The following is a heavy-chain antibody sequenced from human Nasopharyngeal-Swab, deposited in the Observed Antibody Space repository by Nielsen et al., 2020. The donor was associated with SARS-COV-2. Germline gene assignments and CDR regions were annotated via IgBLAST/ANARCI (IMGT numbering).Heavy chain of an antibody. V-gene: IGHV3-48*04. D-gene: IGHD5-12*01. CDR1: GFTFSSYS. CDR3: ARAGGGYSGYVGY. CDR2: ISSSSSTI. Sequence: GGSLRLSCAASGFTFSSYSMNWVRQAPGKGLEWVSYISSSSSTIYYADSVKGRFTISRDNAKNSLYLQMNSPRAEDTAVYYCARAGGGYSGYVGYWGQGTLVTVSS. J-gene: IGHJ4*02.